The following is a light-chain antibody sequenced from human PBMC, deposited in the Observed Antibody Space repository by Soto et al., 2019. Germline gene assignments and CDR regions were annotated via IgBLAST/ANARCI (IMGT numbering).Light chain of an antibody. CDR3: AAWDDRLSGPV. CDR1: SSNIGSNY. Sequence: QSVLTQPTSASGTPGQRVTISCSGSSSNIGSNYIYWYQQIPGTAPTIVIYTNNQRPSGVPDRFSGSKSGTSASLAISGLRSEDEAVYYCAAWDDRLSGPVFGGGTKLTVL. V-gene: IGLV1-47*02. J-gene: IGLJ2*01. CDR2: TNN.